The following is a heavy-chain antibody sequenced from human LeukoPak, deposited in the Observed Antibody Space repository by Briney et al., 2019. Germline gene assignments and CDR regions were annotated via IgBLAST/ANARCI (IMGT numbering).Heavy chain of an antibody. J-gene: IGHJ4*02. Sequence: PGGSLRLSCAASGFTFSSYGMHWVRQAPGKGLEWVAVISYDGSNKYYADSVKGRFTISRENSKNTLYLQMNSLRAEDTAVYYCAKDSTGYSSSWDTLGAWGQGTLVTVSS. CDR1: GFTFSSYG. D-gene: IGHD6-13*01. CDR3: AKDSTGYSSSWDTLGA. CDR2: ISYDGSNK. V-gene: IGHV3-30*18.